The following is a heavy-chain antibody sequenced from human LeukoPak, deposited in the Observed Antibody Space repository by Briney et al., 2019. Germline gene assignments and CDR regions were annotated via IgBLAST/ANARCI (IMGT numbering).Heavy chain of an antibody. D-gene: IGHD2-2*01. CDR1: GYTFTSYY. V-gene: IGHV1-46*01. Sequence: ASVKVSCKASGYTFTSYYMHWVRQAPGQGLEWMGIINPSGGSTSYAQKFQGRVTMTRDTSTSTVYMELSSLRSEDTAVYYCASASQEIVVVPAAIDYYYYGMDVWGQGTTVTVSS. CDR3: ASASQEIVVVPAAIDYYYYGMDV. J-gene: IGHJ6*02. CDR2: INPSGGST.